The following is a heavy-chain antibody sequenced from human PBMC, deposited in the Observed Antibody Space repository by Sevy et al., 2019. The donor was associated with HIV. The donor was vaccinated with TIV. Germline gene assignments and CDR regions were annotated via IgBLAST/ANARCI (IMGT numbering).Heavy chain of an antibody. V-gene: IGHV3-30*04. D-gene: IGHD3-16*01. CDR3: ARDGLGGFAQTLDA. CDR2: ILYDGSNK. J-gene: IGHJ6*02. CDR1: GFSFSSYA. Sequence: GGSLRLSCAASGFSFSSYAMLWVRQAPGKGLDWVALILYDGSNKYYADSVKGRFTISRDNAKNTLYLQMNSLRPEDTAVYYCARDGLGGFAQTLDAWGQGTTVTVSS.